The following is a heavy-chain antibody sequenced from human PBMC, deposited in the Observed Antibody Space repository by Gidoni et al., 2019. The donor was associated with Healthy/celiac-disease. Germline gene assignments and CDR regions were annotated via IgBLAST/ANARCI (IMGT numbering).Heavy chain of an antibody. V-gene: IGHV3-30*18. D-gene: IGHD4-17*01. CDR3: AKDRYDYGDPYYFDY. CDR2: ISYDGSNK. Sequence: QVQLVESGGGVVQPGRSLRLSCAASGFTLRSYGMHWDRQAPGKGREWVAVISYDGSNKYYADSVKGRFTISRDNSKNTLYLQMNSLRAEDTAVYYCAKDRYDYGDPYYFDYWGQGTLVTVSS. CDR1: GFTLRSYG. J-gene: IGHJ4*02.